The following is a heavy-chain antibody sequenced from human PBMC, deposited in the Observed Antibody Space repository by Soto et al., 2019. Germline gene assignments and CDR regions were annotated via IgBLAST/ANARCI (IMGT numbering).Heavy chain of an antibody. CDR3: ARARGKGSPYYYGMDV. D-gene: IGHD3-16*01. CDR2: INPNSGGT. J-gene: IGHJ6*02. V-gene: IGHV1-2*04. Sequence: EAALEVSCKASGYTYTAYYMYWVRQAHGQGLEWMGWINPNSGGTNYAQKFQGWVTMTRDTSISTAYMELSRLRSDDTAVYYCARARGKGSPYYYGMDVWGQGTTVTVSS. CDR1: GYTYTAYY.